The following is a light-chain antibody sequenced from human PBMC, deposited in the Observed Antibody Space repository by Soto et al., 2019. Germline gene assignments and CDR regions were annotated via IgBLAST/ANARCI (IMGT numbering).Light chain of an antibody. CDR1: QSVSSY. V-gene: IGKV3-11*01. CDR3: QQRSNWPPRFT. CDR2: DAS. J-gene: IGKJ3*01. Sequence: EIVLTQSPATLSLSPGERATLSCRASQSVSSYLAWYQQKPGQAPRLLIYDASNRATGIPARFSGSGSGTDVTLTISSLEPEHFAVYYCQQRSNWPPRFTFGPGTKVDIK.